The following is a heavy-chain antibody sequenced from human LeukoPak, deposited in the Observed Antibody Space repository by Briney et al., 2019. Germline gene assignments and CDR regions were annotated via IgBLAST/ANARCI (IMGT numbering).Heavy chain of an antibody. CDR2: IYYSGST. Sequence: PSETLSLTCTVSGGSISSYDWSWIRQPPGKGLEWIGYIYYSGSTNYNPSLKSRVTISVDTSKNQFSLKLSSVTAADTAVYYCARHYDILTGSYYFDYWGQGTLVTVSS. CDR3: ARHYDILTGSYYFDY. J-gene: IGHJ4*02. D-gene: IGHD3-9*01. CDR1: GGSISSYD. V-gene: IGHV4-59*08.